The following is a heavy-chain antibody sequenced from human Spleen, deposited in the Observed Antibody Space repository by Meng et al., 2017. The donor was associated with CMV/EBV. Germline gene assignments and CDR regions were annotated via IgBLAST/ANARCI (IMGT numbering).Heavy chain of an antibody. Sequence: ASVKVSCKASGYTFTSYGISWVRQAPGQGLEWMGWISAYNGNTNYAQKLQGRVTMTTDTSTSTAYMELRSLRSDDTAVFYCARGPSQANILSMAAYWFYGMDVWGQGTTVTVSS. J-gene: IGHJ6*02. D-gene: IGHD5/OR15-5a*01. CDR1: GYTFTSYG. CDR2: ISAYNGNT. CDR3: ARGPSQANILSMAAYWFYGMDV. V-gene: IGHV1-18*01.